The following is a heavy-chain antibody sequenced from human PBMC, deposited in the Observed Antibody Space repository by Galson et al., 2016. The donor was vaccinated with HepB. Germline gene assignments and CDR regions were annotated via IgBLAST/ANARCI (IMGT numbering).Heavy chain of an antibody. CDR3: ARLNSGYDLHYYYGMDV. V-gene: IGHV1-3*01. J-gene: IGHJ6*02. CDR1: GYTFTRFG. D-gene: IGHD5-12*01. CDR2: IIAGNGKT. Sequence: SVKVSCKASGYTFTRFGIHWVRQAPGQRLEWMGWIIAGNGKTQYSQKFQGRVTITRDTSARTAYMDLRSLRSEDTAVYYCARLNSGYDLHYYYGMDVWGQGTTVAVSS.